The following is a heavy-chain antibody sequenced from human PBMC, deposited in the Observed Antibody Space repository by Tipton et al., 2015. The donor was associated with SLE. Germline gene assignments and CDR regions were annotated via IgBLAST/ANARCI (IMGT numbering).Heavy chain of an antibody. J-gene: IGHJ4*02. D-gene: IGHD3-3*01. CDR2: IRYGGSNK. Sequence: SLRLSCTASGFTFSSYGMHWVRQAPGKGLEWVAFIRYGGSNKYYADSVKGRFTISRDNSKNTLYLQMNSLRAEDTAVYYCAKHNILQFLEWLAPFDYWGQGTLVTVSS. CDR1: GFTFSSYG. V-gene: IGHV3-30*02. CDR3: AKHNILQFLEWLAPFDY.